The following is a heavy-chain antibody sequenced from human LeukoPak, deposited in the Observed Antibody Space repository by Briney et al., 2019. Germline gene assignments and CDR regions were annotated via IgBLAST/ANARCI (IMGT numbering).Heavy chain of an antibody. V-gene: IGHV4-39*07. J-gene: IGHJ4*02. CDR1: GGSISSSSYY. CDR2: IYYSGST. CDR3: ARDRLATVVNQVLNYFDY. Sequence: SETLSLTCTVSGGSISSSSYYWGWIRQPPGKGLEWIGSIYYSGSTYYNPSLKSRVTISVDTSKNQFSLKLSSVTAADTAVYYCARDRLATVVNQVLNYFDYWGQGTLVTVSS. D-gene: IGHD4-23*01.